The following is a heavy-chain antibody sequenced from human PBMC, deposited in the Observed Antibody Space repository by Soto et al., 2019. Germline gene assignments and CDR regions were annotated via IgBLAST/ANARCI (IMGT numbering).Heavy chain of an antibody. CDR1: GGSISGYY. Sequence: QVQLQESGPGLVKPSDTLSLTCTVSGGSISGYYWSWIRQSPGKGLEYIGYSYYRGSTNYNPSLKSRVTMSIDTSRNQFSLRVTSVPAADTAVYYCARQQLLPFYYALDVWGQGTTVTVSS. J-gene: IGHJ6*02. CDR3: ARQQLLPFYYALDV. D-gene: IGHD6-13*01. CDR2: SYYRGST. V-gene: IGHV4-59*07.